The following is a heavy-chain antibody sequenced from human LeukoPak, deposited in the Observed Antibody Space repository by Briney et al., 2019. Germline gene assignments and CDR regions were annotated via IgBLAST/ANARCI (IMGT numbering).Heavy chain of an antibody. Sequence: ASVTVSYKSSGCTFSSYAIRWVRQAPGQGLEWMGRIIPILGIANYAQKFQGRVTITADKSTSTAYMELSSLRSEDTAVYYCARDEDIVATWGQGTLVTVSS. D-gene: IGHD5-12*01. CDR2: IIPILGIA. CDR1: GCTFSSYA. V-gene: IGHV1-69*04. J-gene: IGHJ5*02. CDR3: ARDEDIVAT.